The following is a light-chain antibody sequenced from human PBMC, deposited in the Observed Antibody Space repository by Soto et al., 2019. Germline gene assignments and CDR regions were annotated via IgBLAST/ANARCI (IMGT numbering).Light chain of an antibody. CDR2: DAS. Sequence: EIVLTQSPATLSLSPGERATLSCRAGRSVSTFLAWYQQKPGQAPRLLIYDASKRATGVPTWFSGSGSGTDYTLTISSLEPEDFAVYYCQQRSNWPLTFGGGTKVEIK. CDR1: RSVSTF. J-gene: IGKJ4*01. V-gene: IGKV3-11*01. CDR3: QQRSNWPLT.